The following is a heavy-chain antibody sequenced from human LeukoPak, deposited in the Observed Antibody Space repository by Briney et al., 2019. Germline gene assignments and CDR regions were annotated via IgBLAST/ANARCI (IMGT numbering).Heavy chain of an antibody. CDR2: INHSGST. V-gene: IGHV4-34*01. CDR1: GFTFSNYA. J-gene: IGHJ5*02. D-gene: IGHD1-26*01. Sequence: GSLRLSCAASGFTFSNYAMSWVRQAPGKGLEWIGEINHSGSTNYNPSLKSRVTISVDTSKNQFSLKLSSVTAADTAVYYCARGRIKGGSYYHNWFDPWGQGTLVTVSS. CDR3: ARGRIKGGSYYHNWFDP.